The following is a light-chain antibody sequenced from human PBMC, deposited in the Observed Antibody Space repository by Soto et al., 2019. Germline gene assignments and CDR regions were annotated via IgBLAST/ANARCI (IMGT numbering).Light chain of an antibody. V-gene: IGLV2-8*01. J-gene: IGLJ3*02. CDR1: SSDVGGNDY. CDR3: CSYGFAGSDYLV. Sequence: QSVLTQPPSASGSPGQSVTISCTGASSDVGGNDYVSWYQHHPGKVPKLMIFEVNKRPSGVPHRFSGSESGNTASLTVSGLQAEDEADYYCCSYGFAGSDYLVFGGGTKLTVL. CDR2: EVN.